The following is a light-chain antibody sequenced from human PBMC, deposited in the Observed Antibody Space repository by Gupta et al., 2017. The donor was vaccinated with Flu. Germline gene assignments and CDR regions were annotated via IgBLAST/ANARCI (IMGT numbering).Light chain of an antibody. CDR2: DAS. CDR1: QDISNY. J-gene: IGKJ2*01. CDR3: QQYDNRPPRYT. V-gene: IGKV1-33*01. Sequence: DIQLTQSPSSLSASVGDRVTITCQASQDISNYLNWYQQKPGKAPKLLIYDASNLETGVPSRFSGSGSGTDFTFTSSSLQPEDIATYYCQQYDNRPPRYTFGQGTXLEIK.